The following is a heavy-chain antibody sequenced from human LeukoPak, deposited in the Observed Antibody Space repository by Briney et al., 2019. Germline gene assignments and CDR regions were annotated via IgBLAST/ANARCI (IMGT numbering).Heavy chain of an antibody. V-gene: IGHV3-9*01. CDR3: AKDLYYYDSSGSNAFDI. J-gene: IGHJ3*02. D-gene: IGHD3-22*01. CDR1: GFTFYDYA. Sequence: GGSLRLSCAASGFTFYDYAMHWVRHAQGKGLEWVSGISWNSGSIGYADSVKGRFTISRDNAKNSLYLQMNSLRAEDTALYYCAKDLYYYDSSGSNAFDIWGQGTMVTVSS. CDR2: ISWNSGSI.